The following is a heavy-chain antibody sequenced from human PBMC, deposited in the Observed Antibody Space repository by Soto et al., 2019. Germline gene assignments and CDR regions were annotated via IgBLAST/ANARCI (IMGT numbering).Heavy chain of an antibody. D-gene: IGHD3-16*02. CDR3: AKGHYVWGSYRYTDFDY. CDR2: ISGSGGST. V-gene: IGHV3-23*01. CDR1: GFTFSSYA. J-gene: IGHJ4*02. Sequence: GGSLRLSCAASGFTFSSYAMSWVRQAPGKGLEWVSAISGSGGSTYYADSVKGRFTISRDNSKNTLYLQMNSLGAEDTAVYYCAKGHYVWGSYRYTDFDYWGQGTLVTVSS.